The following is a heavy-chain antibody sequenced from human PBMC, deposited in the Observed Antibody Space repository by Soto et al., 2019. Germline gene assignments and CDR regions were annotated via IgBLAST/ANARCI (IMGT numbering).Heavy chain of an antibody. D-gene: IGHD2-21*02. CDR2: INAGNGNT. CDR1: GYTFTSYA. V-gene: IGHV1-3*01. CDR3: ARAPMVTGGYYYYGMDV. Sequence: ASVKVSCKASGYTFTSYAMHLVRQAPGQRLEWMGWINAGNGNTKYSQKFQGRVTITRDTSASTAYMELSSLRSEDTAVYYCARAPMVTGGYYYYGMDVWGQGTTVTVSS. J-gene: IGHJ6*02.